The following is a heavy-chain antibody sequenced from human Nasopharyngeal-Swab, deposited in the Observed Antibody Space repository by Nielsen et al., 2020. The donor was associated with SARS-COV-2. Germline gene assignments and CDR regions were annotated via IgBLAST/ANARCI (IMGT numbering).Heavy chain of an antibody. CDR2: VSGSGRTT. CDR3: KRDYYDRSSYVGLVDY. Sequence: GGLRLSCAASGFTFSGYAMSWVRQAPGKGLEWVSAVSGSGRTTYYADSVKGRFTISRDNSKNTLYLQMNNLRAEDTAVYYCKRDYYDRSSYVGLVDYWGQGTLVTVSS. CDR1: GFTFSGYA. D-gene: IGHD3-22*01. V-gene: IGHV3-23*01. J-gene: IGHJ4*02.